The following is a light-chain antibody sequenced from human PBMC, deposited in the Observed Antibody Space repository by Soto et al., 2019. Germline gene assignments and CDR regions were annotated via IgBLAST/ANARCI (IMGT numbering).Light chain of an antibody. CDR3: QQRSYWIT. Sequence: EVEMTQSPGTLSLSPGERPTLSCRASQSLSNNIYLAWYQQKPGQAPRLLIYDASNRATGIPARFSGSGSGTDFTLTISNLEPEDFAVYYCQQRSYWITFGQGTRLENK. CDR1: QSLSNNIY. CDR2: DAS. J-gene: IGKJ5*01. V-gene: IGKV3-11*01.